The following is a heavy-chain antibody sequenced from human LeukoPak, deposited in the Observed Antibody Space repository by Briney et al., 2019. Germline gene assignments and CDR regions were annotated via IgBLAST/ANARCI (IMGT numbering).Heavy chain of an antibody. CDR3: ARGRSLSKWFDP. V-gene: IGHV1-8*01. Sequence: ASVKVSCKASGYTFTSYDINWVRQATGQGLEWMGWMNPNSGNTGYAQKFQGRVTMTRNTSISTAYMELSSLRSEDTAVYYCARGRSLSKWFDPWGQGTLVTVSS. D-gene: IGHD5/OR15-5a*01. CDR2: MNPNSGNT. CDR1: GYTFTSYD. J-gene: IGHJ5*02.